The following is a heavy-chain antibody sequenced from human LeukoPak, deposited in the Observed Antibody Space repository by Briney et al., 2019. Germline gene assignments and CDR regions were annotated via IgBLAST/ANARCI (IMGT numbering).Heavy chain of an antibody. CDR3: TRDVDY. Sequence: SETLSLTCTVSGGSISSSSYYWGWIRQPPGKGLEWIGSIYYSGSTYYNPSLKSRVTISVDTSKIQFSLKVGSVTAADTAIYYCTRDVDYWGQGTLVTVSS. CDR1: GGSISSSSYY. CDR2: IYYSGST. J-gene: IGHJ4*02. V-gene: IGHV4-39*07.